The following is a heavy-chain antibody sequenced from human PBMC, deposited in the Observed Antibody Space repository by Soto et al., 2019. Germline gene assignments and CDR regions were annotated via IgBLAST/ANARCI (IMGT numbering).Heavy chain of an antibody. D-gene: IGHD5-12*01. J-gene: IGHJ6*02. Sequence: GASVKVSCKASGYTFTSYGISWVRQAPGQGLEWMGWISAYNGNTNYAQKLQGRVTMTTDTSTSTAYMELRSLRSDDTAVYYCARVRWLQPTRNYYYYYGMDVWGQGTTVTVSS. CDR2: ISAYNGNT. CDR1: GYTFTSYG. V-gene: IGHV1-18*04. CDR3: ARVRWLQPTRNYYYYYGMDV.